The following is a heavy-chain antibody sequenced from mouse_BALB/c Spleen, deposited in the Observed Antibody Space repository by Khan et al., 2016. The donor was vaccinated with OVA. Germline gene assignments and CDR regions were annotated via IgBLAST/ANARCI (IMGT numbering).Heavy chain of an antibody. Sequence: VQLQQSGPELMKPGASVKISCKASGYSFTSYYIHWMIESHGTSLEWIGYIDPFSGATTYNQKFKGKATLTVDKSSNTAYIHLRNLTSEDSAVYYCTRHGYVAWFTYWGQGTLVTVSA. CDR3: TRHGYVAWFTY. D-gene: IGHD2-2*01. J-gene: IGHJ3*01. V-gene: IGHV1-31*01. CDR2: IDPFSGAT. CDR1: GYSFTSYY.